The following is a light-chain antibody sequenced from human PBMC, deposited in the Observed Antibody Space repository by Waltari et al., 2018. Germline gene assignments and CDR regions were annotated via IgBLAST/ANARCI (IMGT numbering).Light chain of an antibody. V-gene: IGLV2-14*03. CDR2: DVS. CDR3: SSYTTRGTWV. CDR1: FSDVGAYDY. Sequence: QSALTQPASVSGSPGQSITFSCTGAFSDVGAYDYVSWYQQLPARAPKPLIYDVSPRPSGGSDRRAGSKSGNTASLTISGLQPEDEADYYCSSYTTRGTWVFGGGTKLTVL. J-gene: IGLJ3*02.